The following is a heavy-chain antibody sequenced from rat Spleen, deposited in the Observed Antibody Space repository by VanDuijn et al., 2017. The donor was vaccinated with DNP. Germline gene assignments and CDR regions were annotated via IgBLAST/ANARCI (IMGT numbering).Heavy chain of an antibody. V-gene: IGHV3-3*01. CDR1: GYSITSNHK. CDR3: ATEALDY. Sequence: EVQLQESGPGLVKPSQSLSLTCSVTGYSITSNHKWSWIRKFPGNELEWMGYINNAGSTNYNPSLKSRISITRDTSKNQFFLQVNSVTTEDTATYYCATEALDYWGQGVMVTVSS. J-gene: IGHJ2*01. CDR2: INNAGST.